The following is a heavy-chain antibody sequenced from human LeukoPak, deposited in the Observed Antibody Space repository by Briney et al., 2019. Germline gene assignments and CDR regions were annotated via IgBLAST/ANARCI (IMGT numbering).Heavy chain of an antibody. D-gene: IGHD4-17*01. V-gene: IGHV3-11*01. J-gene: IGHJ4*02. CDR2: ITSSGSIT. CDR1: GFTFSDHY. CDR3: ARDPDYGDPE. Sequence: PGGSLRLSCTASGFTFSDHYMSWFRLSPGKGLEWLSYITSSGSITDCADSVKGRFTISRDNAKNTMFLQMSSLRPEDTAVYYCARDPDYGDPEWGQGTLVTVSS.